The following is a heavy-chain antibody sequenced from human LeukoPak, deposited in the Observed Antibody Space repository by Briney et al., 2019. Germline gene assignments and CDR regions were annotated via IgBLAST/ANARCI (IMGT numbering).Heavy chain of an antibody. CDR2: IPSNGGTT. Sequence: PGGSLRLSCSASGFTFSGYAMHWVRQAPGKGLEYVSGIPSNGGTTYYADSVKGRLTISRDNSKNTLYLQMSSLRAEDTAVYFCVRDRVVVTATFDCWGQGTLVTVSS. D-gene: IGHD2-21*02. CDR3: VRDRVVVTATFDC. CDR1: GFTFSGYA. V-gene: IGHV3-64D*06. J-gene: IGHJ4*02.